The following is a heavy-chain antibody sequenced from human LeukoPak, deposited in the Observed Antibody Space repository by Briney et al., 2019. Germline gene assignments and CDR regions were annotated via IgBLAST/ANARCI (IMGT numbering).Heavy chain of an antibody. CDR3: ARGMATIDGYYYYMDV. CDR1: GFTFSSYS. J-gene: IGHJ6*03. D-gene: IGHD5-24*01. Sequence: GGSLRLSCAASGFTFSSYSMNWVRQAPGKGLEWVSSISSSSSYIYYADSVKGRFTISRDNAKNSLYLQMNSLRAEDTAAYYCARGMATIDGYYYYMDVWGKGTTVTVSS. V-gene: IGHV3-21*01. CDR2: ISSSSSYI.